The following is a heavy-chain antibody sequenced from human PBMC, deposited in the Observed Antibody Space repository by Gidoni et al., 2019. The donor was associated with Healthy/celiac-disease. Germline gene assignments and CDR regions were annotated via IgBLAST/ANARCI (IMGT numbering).Heavy chain of an antibody. CDR3: ARAYSSSWTFDY. Sequence: EVQLVESGGGLVQPGGSSRLSCAASGFTFSSYSMNWVRQAPGKGLAWVLYISSSSSTIYYADSVKGRFTISRDNAKNSLYLQMNSLRDEDTAVYYCARAYSSSWTFDYWGQGTLVTVSS. CDR2: ISSSSSTI. J-gene: IGHJ4*02. V-gene: IGHV3-48*02. CDR1: GFTFSSYS. D-gene: IGHD6-13*01.